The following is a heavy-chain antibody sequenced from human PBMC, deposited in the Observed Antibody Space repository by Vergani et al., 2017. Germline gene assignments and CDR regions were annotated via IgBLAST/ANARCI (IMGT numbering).Heavy chain of an antibody. Sequence: QVQLVQSGAEVKKPGASVKVSCEGSGYTFRNYGISWVRQAPGEGLEWLGWISVYNGETKFAQKFQGRVTLTRDTSTDTAHMERGSLRADDTAVYYCARDRGNSGDYNFDYWGQGTLVTVSS. J-gene: IGHJ4*02. CDR3: ARDRGNSGDYNFDY. V-gene: IGHV1-18*04. CDR2: ISVYNGET. CDR1: GYTFRNYG. D-gene: IGHD1-26*01.